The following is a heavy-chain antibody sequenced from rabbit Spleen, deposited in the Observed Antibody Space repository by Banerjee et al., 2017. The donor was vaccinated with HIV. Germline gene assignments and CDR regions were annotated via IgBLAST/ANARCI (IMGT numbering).Heavy chain of an antibody. CDR3: ARDTGSSFSSYCMDL. CDR2: IAGGSSGFT. D-gene: IGHD8-1*01. CDR1: GFSLSSSAY. V-gene: IGHV1S40*01. J-gene: IGHJ6*01. Sequence: QSLEESGGDLVKPGGTLTLTCTASGFSLSSSAYMCWVRQAPGQGLEWISCIAGGSSGFTYSATWAKGRFTISKTSSTTVTLQMTSLTVADTATYFCARDTGSSFSSYCMDLCGPGTLVTVS.